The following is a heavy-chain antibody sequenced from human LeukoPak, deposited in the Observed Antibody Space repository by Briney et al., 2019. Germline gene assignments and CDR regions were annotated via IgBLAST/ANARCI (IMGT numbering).Heavy chain of an antibody. CDR3: AKGTTVVTVTSQYYYYMDV. CDR2: ISGSGGST. CDR1: GFTFSSYA. V-gene: IGHV3-23*01. J-gene: IGHJ6*03. D-gene: IGHD4-23*01. Sequence: PGGPLRLSCAASGFTFSSYAMSWVRQAPGKGLEWVSAISGSGGSTYYADSVKGRFTISRDNSKNTLYLQMNSLRAEDTAVYYCAKGTTVVTVTSQYYYYMDVWGKGTTVTVSS.